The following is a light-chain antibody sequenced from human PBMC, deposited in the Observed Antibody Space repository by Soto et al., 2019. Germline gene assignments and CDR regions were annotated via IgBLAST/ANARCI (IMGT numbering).Light chain of an antibody. V-gene: IGKV1-5*01. CDR3: QQDYNLPPLP. CDR2: DAS. Sequence: DIRMTQSPSTVSASVGDRVTITCRASQDISGWLAWYQQKPGKAPKVLIYDASSLESGVPLRFSGSGSGTEFTLTITSLQPDDFAVYYCQQDYNLPPLPFGGGTMVDIK. CDR1: QDISGW. J-gene: IGKJ4*01.